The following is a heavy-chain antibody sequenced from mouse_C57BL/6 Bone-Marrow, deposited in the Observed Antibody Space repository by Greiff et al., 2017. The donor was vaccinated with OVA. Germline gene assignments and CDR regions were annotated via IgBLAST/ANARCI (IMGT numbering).Heavy chain of an antibody. CDR1: GYTFTSYT. V-gene: IGHV1-4*01. CDR2: INPSSGYT. D-gene: IGHD1-1*01. Sequence: VKLQESGAELARPGASVKMSCKASGYTFTSYTMHWVKQRPGQGLEWIGYINPSSGYTKYNQKFKDKATLTADKSSSTAYMQLSSLTSEDSAVYYCARNRDYYYGSRRSYYFDYWGQGTTLTVSS. J-gene: IGHJ2*01. CDR3: ARNRDYYYGSRRSYYFDY.